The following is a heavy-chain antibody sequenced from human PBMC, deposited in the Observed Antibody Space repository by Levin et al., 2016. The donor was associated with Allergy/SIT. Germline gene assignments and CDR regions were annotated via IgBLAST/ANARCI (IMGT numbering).Heavy chain of an antibody. Sequence: SETLSLTCTVSGGSISSYYWSWIRQPAGKGLEWIGRIYTSGSTDSDPSLKSRVTMSVDTSKNQFSLQLNSATAADTAVYYCATRPPDSRYWGVFDYWGQGVLVTVSS. CDR1: GGSISSYY. V-gene: IGHV4-4*07. D-gene: IGHD2-15*01. J-gene: IGHJ4*02. CDR3: ATRPPDSRYWGVFDY. CDR2: IYTSGST.